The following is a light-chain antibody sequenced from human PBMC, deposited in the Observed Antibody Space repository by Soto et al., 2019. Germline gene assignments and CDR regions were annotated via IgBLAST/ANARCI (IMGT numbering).Light chain of an antibody. V-gene: IGKV3-20*01. CDR3: QESYTTYAVT. CDR2: GAS. J-gene: IGKJ4*01. CDR1: QSVSNDF. Sequence: EIVLTQSPGILSLSPGERATLSCRASQSVSNDFLAWYQQKPGQAPRLLIYGASTRATDVPDRFSGSGSGADFTLSISSLQAEDFATYFCQESYTTYAVTFGGGTKVEIK.